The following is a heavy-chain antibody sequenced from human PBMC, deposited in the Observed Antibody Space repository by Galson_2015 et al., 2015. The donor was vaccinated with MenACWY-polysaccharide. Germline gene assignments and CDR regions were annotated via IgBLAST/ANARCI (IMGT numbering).Heavy chain of an antibody. Sequence: SLRLSCAASGFSFSTYWMSWVCQAPGKGLEWVASIKRDGSETYFVDSVKGRCTISRDNAENSLRLQVNSLRAEDTAVYYCARGHYQLEVWGQGTTVTVSS. D-gene: IGHD1-26*01. J-gene: IGHJ6*02. CDR3: ARGHYQLEV. V-gene: IGHV3-7*04. CDR2: IKRDGSET. CDR1: GFSFSTYW.